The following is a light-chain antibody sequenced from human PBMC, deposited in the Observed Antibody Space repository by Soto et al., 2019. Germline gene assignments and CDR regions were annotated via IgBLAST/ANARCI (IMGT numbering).Light chain of an antibody. J-gene: IGKJ4*01. V-gene: IGKV3-20*01. CDR2: GAS. CDR1: QSVSSSY. CDR3: QHYGSSLT. Sequence: IGLKQSPGTLSLSPGERATLSCRASQSVSSSYLAWYQQKPGQAPRLLIYGASSRATGIPDRFSGSGSGTDFTLTISRLEPEDFAVYYCQHYGSSLTFRGGTKVDIK.